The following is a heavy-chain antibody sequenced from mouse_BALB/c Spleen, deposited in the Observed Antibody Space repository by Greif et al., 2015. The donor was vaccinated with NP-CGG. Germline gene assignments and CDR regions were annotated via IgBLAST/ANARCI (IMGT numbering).Heavy chain of an antibody. J-gene: IGHJ2*01. CDR2: INPSTGYT. Sequence: QVQLQQSGAELAKPGASVKMSCKASVYTFTSYWMHWVKQRPGQGLEWIGYINPSTGYTEYNQKFKDKATLTADKSSSTAYMQLSSLTSEDSAVYYCANYYGSSYYFVYWGQGTTLTVSS. CDR1: VYTFTSYW. CDR3: ANYYGSSYYFVY. D-gene: IGHD1-1*01. V-gene: IGHV1-7*01.